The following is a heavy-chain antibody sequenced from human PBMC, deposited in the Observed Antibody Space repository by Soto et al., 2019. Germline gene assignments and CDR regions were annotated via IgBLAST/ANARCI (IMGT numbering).Heavy chain of an antibody. CDR3: ARTKGTGDIGEAFDI. CDR2: INPNSGGT. Sequence: ASVKVSCKASGYTFTGYYMHWVRQAPGQGLEWMGWINPNSGGTNYAQKFQGWVTMTRDTSISTAYMELSRLRSDDTAVYYCARTKGTGDIGEAFDIWGQGTMVTVSS. J-gene: IGHJ3*02. CDR1: GYTFTGYY. D-gene: IGHD7-27*01. V-gene: IGHV1-2*04.